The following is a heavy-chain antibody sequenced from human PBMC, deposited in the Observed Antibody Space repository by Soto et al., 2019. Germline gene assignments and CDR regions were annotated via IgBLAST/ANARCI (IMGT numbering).Heavy chain of an antibody. V-gene: IGHV5-10-1*01. J-gene: IGHJ4*02. CDR1: GYSFAGYW. Sequence: VESLKISCKGSGYSFAGYWTTWVRQKPGKGLEWMGRIDPSDSQTYYSPSFRGHVTISVTKSITTVFLQWSSLRASDTAMYYCARQIYDSDTGPNFQYYFDSWGQGTPVTVSS. D-gene: IGHD3-22*01. CDR3: ARQIYDSDTGPNFQYYFDS. CDR2: IDPSDSQT.